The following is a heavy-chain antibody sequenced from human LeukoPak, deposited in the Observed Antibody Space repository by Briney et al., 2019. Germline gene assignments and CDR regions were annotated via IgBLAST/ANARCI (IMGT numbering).Heavy chain of an antibody. Sequence: ASVKVSFKASGYTFTGYYMHWVRQAPGQGLEWMGWINPNGGGTNYAQKFQGRVTMTRDTSISTAYMELSRLRSDDTAVYYCARGPYSSSWYYYDSSGYYFHFDYWGQGTLVTVSS. D-gene: IGHD3-22*01. CDR2: INPNGGGT. CDR3: ARGPYSSSWYYYDSSGYYFHFDY. CDR1: GYTFTGYY. J-gene: IGHJ4*02. V-gene: IGHV1-2*02.